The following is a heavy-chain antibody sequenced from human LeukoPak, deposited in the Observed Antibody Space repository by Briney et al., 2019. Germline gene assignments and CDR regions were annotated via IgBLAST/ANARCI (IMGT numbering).Heavy chain of an antibody. CDR3: ARVQLWLMYYYYMDV. J-gene: IGHJ6*03. D-gene: IGHD5-18*01. CDR2: ISSSSSYI. CDR1: GFTFSSYS. V-gene: IGHV3-21*01. Sequence: GGSLRLSCAASGFTFSSYSMNWVRQAPGKGLEWVSSISSSSSYIYYADSVKGRFTISRDNAKNSLYLQMNSLRAEDTAVYYCARVQLWLMYYYYMDVWGKGTTVTVSS.